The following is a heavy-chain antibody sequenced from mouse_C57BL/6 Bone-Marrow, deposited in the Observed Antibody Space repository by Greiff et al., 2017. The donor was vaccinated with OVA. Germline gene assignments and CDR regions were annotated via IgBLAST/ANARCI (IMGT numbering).Heavy chain of an antibody. Sequence: VQLQQPGAELVKPGASVKLSCKASGYTFTSYWMHWVKQRPGQGLEWIGMIHPNSGSTNYNEKFKSKATLTVDKSSSTAYMQLSSLTSEDSAVYYCAREAAYYSNSLYAMDYWGQGTSVTVSS. CDR1: GYTFTSYW. CDR3: AREAAYYSNSLYAMDY. V-gene: IGHV1-64*01. J-gene: IGHJ4*01. D-gene: IGHD2-5*01. CDR2: IHPNSGST.